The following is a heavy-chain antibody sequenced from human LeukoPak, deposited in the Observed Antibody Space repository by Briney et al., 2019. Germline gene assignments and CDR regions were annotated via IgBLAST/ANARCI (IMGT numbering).Heavy chain of an antibody. J-gene: IGHJ4*02. D-gene: IGHD3-10*01. CDR3: AREATMVRGVSPYYFDY. V-gene: IGHV4-4*07. CDR2: IFSSGST. CDR1: GDSINTYS. Sequence: SETLSLTCTVSGDSINTYSWSWIRQPAGKGLEWIGRIFSSGSTNYNPSLKSRVTISVDTSKNQFSLKLSSVTAADTAVYYCAREATMVRGVSPYYFDYWGQGTLVTVSS.